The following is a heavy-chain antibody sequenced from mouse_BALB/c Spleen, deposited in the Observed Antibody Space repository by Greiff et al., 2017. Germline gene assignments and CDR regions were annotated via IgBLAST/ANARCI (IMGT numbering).Heavy chain of an antibody. CDR3: TRSGYYYGSSYFYAMDY. CDR2: IDPETGGT. CDR1: GYTFTDYE. D-gene: IGHD1-1*01. J-gene: IGHJ4*01. Sequence: QVQLKESGAELVRPGASVTLSCKASGYTFTDYEMHWVKQTPVHGLVWIGAIDPETGGTAYNQKFKGKATLTADKSSSTAYMELRSLTSEDSAVYYCTRSGYYYGSSYFYAMDYWGQGTSVTVSS. V-gene: IGHV1-15*01.